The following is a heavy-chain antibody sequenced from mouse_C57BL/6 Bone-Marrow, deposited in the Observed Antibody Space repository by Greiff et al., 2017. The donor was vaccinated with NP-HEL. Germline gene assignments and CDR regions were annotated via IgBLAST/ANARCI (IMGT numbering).Heavy chain of an antibody. J-gene: IGHJ2*01. D-gene: IGHD2-3*01. CDR3: AYDGYSFHFDY. CDR1: GYTFTSYD. V-gene: IGHV1-85*01. CDR2: IYPRDGST. Sequence: LQESGPELVKPGASVKLSCKASGYTFTSYDINWVKQRPGQGLEWIGWIYPRDGSTKYNEKFKGKATLTVDTSSSTAYTELHSLTSEDSAVYFCAYDGYSFHFDYWGQGTTLTVSS.